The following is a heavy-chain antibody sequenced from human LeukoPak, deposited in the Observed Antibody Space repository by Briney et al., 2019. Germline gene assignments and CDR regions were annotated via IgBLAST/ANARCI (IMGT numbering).Heavy chain of an antibody. CDR1: RGSIRTYY. J-gene: IGHJ4*02. CDR3: ARDQGGALGG. D-gene: IGHD1-26*01. V-gene: IGHV4-59*01. Sequence: PSETLSLTCTVSRGSIRTYYWSWIRQSPGKGLEWIGYIYDSGTTKYNPSLKSRVTISVDTSKNQFSLKLSSVTAADTAVYYCARDQGGALGGWGQGTLVTVSS. CDR2: IYDSGTT.